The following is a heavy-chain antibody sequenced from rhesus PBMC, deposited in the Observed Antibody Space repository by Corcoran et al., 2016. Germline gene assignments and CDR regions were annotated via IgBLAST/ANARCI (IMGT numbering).Heavy chain of an antibody. D-gene: IGHD6S26*01. Sequence: EVQLAESGGGLVQPGGSLRLSCAASGFTFSGYEMHWVRQAPGKGLESVSVIGGDSSYTHYADSVKGRFTISRDNAKTSLSLQMNSLRAADTAVYYCARKGVYSSGWSRHRYFDYWGQGVLVTVSS. CDR2: IGGDSSYT. CDR1: GFTFSGYE. V-gene: IGHV3-115*01. J-gene: IGHJ4*01. CDR3: ARKGVYSSGWSRHRYFDY.